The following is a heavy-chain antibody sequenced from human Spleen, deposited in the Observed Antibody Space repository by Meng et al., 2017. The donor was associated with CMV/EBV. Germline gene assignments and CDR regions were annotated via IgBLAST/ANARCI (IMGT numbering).Heavy chain of an antibody. V-gene: IGHV3-23*01. Sequence: GESLKISCAASGFTFSNYAMTWVCQAPGKALEWVAAIINSGGSTDYADSVKGRFTIPIDNSKNTLYLQMNSLRAGDTAIYYCANTYTSSSDGTDYWGQGTLVTVSS. D-gene: IGHD6-6*01. J-gene: IGHJ4*02. CDR1: GFTFSNYA. CDR2: IINSGGST. CDR3: ANTYTSSSDGTDY.